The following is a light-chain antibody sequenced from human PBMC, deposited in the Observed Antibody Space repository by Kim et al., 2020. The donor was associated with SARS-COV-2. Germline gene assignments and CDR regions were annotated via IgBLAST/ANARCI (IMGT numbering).Light chain of an antibody. CDR2: QDS. V-gene: IGLV3-1*01. J-gene: IGLJ1*01. CDR1: KLGDKY. CDR3: QAWDSSTYV. Sequence: SYELTQPPSVSVSPGQTASITCSGDKLGDKYACWYQQKPGHSPVLVIYQDSKRPSGIPERFSGSNSGNTATLTISGTQAMVEADYYCQAWDSSTYVFGTG.